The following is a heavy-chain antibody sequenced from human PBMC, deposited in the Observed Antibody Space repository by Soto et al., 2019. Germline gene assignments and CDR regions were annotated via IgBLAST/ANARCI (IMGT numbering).Heavy chain of an antibody. J-gene: IGHJ5*02. CDR2: IYRSGST. CDR1: GGSIINTNW. Sequence: TLSLTCAVSGGSIINTNWWSWVRQPPGKGLEWIGEIYRSGSTNYNPSLKSRVTISVDKSKNHLSLKLNSVTAADTAVYYCASPKIAFYTGFDPWGQGTLVTVSS. V-gene: IGHV4-4*02. CDR3: ASPKIAFYTGFDP. D-gene: IGHD3-3*02.